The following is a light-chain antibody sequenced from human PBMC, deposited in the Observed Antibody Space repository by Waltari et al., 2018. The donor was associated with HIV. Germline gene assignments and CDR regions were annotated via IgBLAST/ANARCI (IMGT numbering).Light chain of an antibody. V-gene: IGKV4-1*01. CDR1: RSLLYRSDNKTF. J-gene: IGKJ2*01. Sequence: DVVVTQSPDSLAVSVGETVTLNCRSSRSLLYRSDNKTFLAWYQQRAGQRPRRLIYWSSIREFGFPGRITGNWSGADFTLTISSLQPEDVATYYCPQYCSVPYTFGQGTKLEIK. CDR3: PQYCSVPYT. CDR2: WSS.